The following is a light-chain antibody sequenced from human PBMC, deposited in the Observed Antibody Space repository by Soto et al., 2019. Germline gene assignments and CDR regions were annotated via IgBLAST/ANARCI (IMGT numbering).Light chain of an antibody. CDR2: DAS. CDR1: QSIERW. J-gene: IGKJ1*01. CDR3: QQSNTYWT. V-gene: IGKV1-5*01. Sequence: DIQMTQSPSTLSASVGDRVTITCLASQSIERWLAWYQQKAGKAPKLLIYDASSLESGVPSRFSGSGSGTEFTLTISSLQPDDSATYYCQQSNTYWTFGQGTKVEIK.